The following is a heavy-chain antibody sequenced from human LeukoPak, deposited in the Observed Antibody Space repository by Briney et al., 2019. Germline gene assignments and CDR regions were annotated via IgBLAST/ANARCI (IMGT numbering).Heavy chain of an antibody. Sequence: KPSETLSLTCTVSGGSISSSNYYWGWIRQPPGQGLEWIGEISLTGLTHYNPSLESRVTVSLDKSKNQLSLNLTSVTAADTAVYYCSRENGAFSPFGYWGQGTLVTVLS. CDR2: ISLTGLT. J-gene: IGHJ4*02. CDR3: SRENGAFSPFGY. CDR1: GGSISSSNYY. V-gene: IGHV4-39*07. D-gene: IGHD2-8*01.